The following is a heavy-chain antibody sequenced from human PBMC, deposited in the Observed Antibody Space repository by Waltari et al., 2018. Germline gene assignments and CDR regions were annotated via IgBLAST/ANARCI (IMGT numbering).Heavy chain of an antibody. CDR3: AHTGIPIWGSYRDSYYFDY. Sequence: GKALEWLALIYWNDDKRYSPSLKSRLTITKDTSKNQVVLTMTNMDPVDTATYYCAHTGIPIWGSYRDSYYFDYWGQGTLVTVSS. V-gene: IGHV2-5*01. D-gene: IGHD3-16*02. CDR2: IYWNDDK. J-gene: IGHJ4*02.